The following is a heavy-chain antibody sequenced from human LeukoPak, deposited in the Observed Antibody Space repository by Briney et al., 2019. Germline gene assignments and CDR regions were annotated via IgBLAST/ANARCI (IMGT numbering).Heavy chain of an antibody. D-gene: IGHD5-12*01. CDR2: IIPIFGIA. CDR3: ARRGRNSGYDF. CDR1: GGTFSSYA. J-gene: IGHJ4*02. Sequence: PVKVSCKASGGTFSSYAISWVRQAPGQGLEWMGRIIPIFGIANYAQKFQGRVTITADKSTSTAYMELSSLRSEDTAVYYCARRGRNSGYDFWGQGTLVTVSS. V-gene: IGHV1-69*04.